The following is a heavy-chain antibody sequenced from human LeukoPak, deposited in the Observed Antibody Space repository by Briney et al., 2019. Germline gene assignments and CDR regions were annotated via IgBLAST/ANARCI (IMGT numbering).Heavy chain of an antibody. D-gene: IGHD6-19*01. CDR1: GFTFSGYA. CDR3: AKGSYSSGWANRY. V-gene: IGHV3-23*01. Sequence: GGSLRVSCAASGFTFSGYAMSWVRQAPGEGLGWGSAICGSGAGIYYADSVKGRFTISRDNSKNTLYLQMNSLRAGDTAVYYCAKGSYSSGWANRYWGQGTLVTVSS. CDR2: ICGSGAGI. J-gene: IGHJ4*02.